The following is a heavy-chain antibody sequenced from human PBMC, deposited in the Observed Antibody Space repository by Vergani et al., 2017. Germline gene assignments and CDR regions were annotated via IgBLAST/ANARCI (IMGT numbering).Heavy chain of an antibody. CDR1: GYTFPSYG. CDR2: ISGYNGNT. Sequence: QVQLVQSGAEVKKPGASVKVSCKASGYTFPSYGISWVRQAPGQGLEWMGWISGYNGNTKYAQKFQGRVTMTTDTSTSTAYMELRSLRSEDTAVYYCARVGAALVTGVGDYWGQGTLVTVSS. J-gene: IGHJ4*02. CDR3: ARVGAALVTGVGDY. V-gene: IGHV1-18*01. D-gene: IGHD5-18*01.